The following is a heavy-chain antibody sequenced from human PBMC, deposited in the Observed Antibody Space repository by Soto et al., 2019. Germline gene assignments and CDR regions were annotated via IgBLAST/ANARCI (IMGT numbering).Heavy chain of an antibody. CDR1: GFTFSTYA. J-gene: IGHJ5*02. CDR3: AKCLFGYSRSSGWCNWLDP. CDR2: ISGSGGST. Sequence: EEQVLESGGGLVQPGGSLRLSCAASGFTFSTYAMSWVRLAPGKGLEWVSAISGSGGSTHYADSVKGRFTISRDNSKNTLYLQMNSLRAEDTAIYYCAKCLFGYSRSSGWCNWLDPWGQGTLVTVSS. D-gene: IGHD2-2*03. V-gene: IGHV3-23*01.